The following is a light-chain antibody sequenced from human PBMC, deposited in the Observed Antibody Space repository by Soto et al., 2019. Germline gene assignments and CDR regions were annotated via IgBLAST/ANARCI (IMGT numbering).Light chain of an antibody. J-gene: IGKJ1*01. V-gene: IGKV3-20*01. Sequence: ETVMPQSPATLSVSPGERATFSCRASQSVSSNLAWYQQKPGQAPRLLIYAASSRATGIPARFSGSGSGTDFTLTISRLEPEDFAVYYCQQYGSLSWAFGQGTKVDIK. CDR3: QQYGSLSWA. CDR1: QSVSSN. CDR2: AAS.